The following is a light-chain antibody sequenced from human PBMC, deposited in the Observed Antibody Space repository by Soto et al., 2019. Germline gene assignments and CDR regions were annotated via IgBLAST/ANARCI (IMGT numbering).Light chain of an antibody. CDR1: KIGSKS. CDR2: YDS. CDR3: QVWDSSSDHPGV. V-gene: IGLV3-21*04. J-gene: IGLJ2*01. Sequence: SYELTQPPSVSVAPGKTARITWGGNKIGSKSVHWYQQKPGQAPVPVIYYDSDRPSGIPERFSGSNSGNTATLTTSRVEAGDEADYYCQVWDSSSDHPGVFGGGTKLTVL.